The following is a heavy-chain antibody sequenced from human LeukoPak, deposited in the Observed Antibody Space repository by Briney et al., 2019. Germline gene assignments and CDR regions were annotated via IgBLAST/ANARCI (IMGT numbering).Heavy chain of an antibody. Sequence: PGGSLRLSCAASGFSFSNYWMCWVRQAPGKGLVCVSRISNEGSTTTYADSVKGRFTISRDNAKNTLYLQMNSLRAEDSALYYCARIRESLGLGAFDIWGQGTMVTVSS. CDR2: ISNEGSTT. J-gene: IGHJ3*02. D-gene: IGHD7-27*01. CDR3: ARIRESLGLGAFDI. V-gene: IGHV3-74*03. CDR1: GFSFSNYW.